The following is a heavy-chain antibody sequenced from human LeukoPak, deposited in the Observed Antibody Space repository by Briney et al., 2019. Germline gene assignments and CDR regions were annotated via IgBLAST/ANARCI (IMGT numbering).Heavy chain of an antibody. CDR3: AKDLKAAADYFDY. Sequence: GGSLRLSCAASGFTFSSYGMHWVRQAPGKGLEWVAVISYDGSNKYYADSVKGRFTISRDNSKNTLYLQMSSLRAEDTAVYYCAKDLKAAADYFDYWGQGTLVTVSS. V-gene: IGHV3-30*18. CDR1: GFTFSSYG. CDR2: ISYDGSNK. D-gene: IGHD6-13*01. J-gene: IGHJ4*02.